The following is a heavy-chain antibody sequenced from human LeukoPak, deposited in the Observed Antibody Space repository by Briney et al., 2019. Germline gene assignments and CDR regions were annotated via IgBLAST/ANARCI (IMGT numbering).Heavy chain of an antibody. D-gene: IGHD5-12*01. CDR3: AKGRDGYNADFDY. Sequence: PGGSLRLSCAASGFTFSSYAMSWVRQAPGKGLEWVSGISGSGGSTYYADSVKGRFTISRDNSKNTLYLQMNSPRAEDTAVYYCAKGRDGYNADFDYWGQGTLVTVSS. CDR2: ISGSGGST. V-gene: IGHV3-23*01. J-gene: IGHJ4*02. CDR1: GFTFSSYA.